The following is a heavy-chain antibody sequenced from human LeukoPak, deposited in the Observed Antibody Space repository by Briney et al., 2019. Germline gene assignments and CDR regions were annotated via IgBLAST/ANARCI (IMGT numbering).Heavy chain of an antibody. CDR1: GFTFSSYW. J-gene: IGHJ4*02. V-gene: IGHV3-74*01. CDR2: INSDGSNT. Sequence: GGSLRLSCAASGFTFSSYWMYWVRQAPGKGLVWVAHINSDGSNTNYADSVKGRFTISRDNAKNSLYLQMNSLRAEDTAVYYCARDLDYWGQGTLVTVSS. CDR3: ARDLDY.